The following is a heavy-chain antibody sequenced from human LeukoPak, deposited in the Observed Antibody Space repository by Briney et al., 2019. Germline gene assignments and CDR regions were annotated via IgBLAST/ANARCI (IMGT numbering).Heavy chain of an antibody. CDR1: GGSISSSNW. CDR2: IYHSGST. V-gene: IGHV4-4*02. J-gene: IGHJ3*02. CDR3: ARDSRYFDWLSTGAFDI. D-gene: IGHD3-9*01. Sequence: PSETLSLTCAVSGGSISSSNWWSWVRQPPGKGLEWIGEIYHSGSTNYNPSLKSRVTISVDKSKNQFSLKLSSMTAADTAVYYCARDSRYFDWLSTGAFDIWGQGTMVTVSS.